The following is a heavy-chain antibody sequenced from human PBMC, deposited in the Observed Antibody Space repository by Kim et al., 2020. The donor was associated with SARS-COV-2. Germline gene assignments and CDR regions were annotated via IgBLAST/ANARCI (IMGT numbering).Heavy chain of an antibody. J-gene: IGHJ4*02. Sequence: ASVKVSCKASGYTFTGYYMHWVRQAPGQGLEWMGRINPNSGGTNYAQKFQGRVTMTRDTSISTAYMELSRLRSDDTAVYYCARAFGSSSWLYYFDYWGQGTLVTVSS. V-gene: IGHV1-2*06. CDR1: GYTFTGYY. CDR3: ARAFGSSSWLYYFDY. CDR2: INPNSGGT. D-gene: IGHD6-13*01.